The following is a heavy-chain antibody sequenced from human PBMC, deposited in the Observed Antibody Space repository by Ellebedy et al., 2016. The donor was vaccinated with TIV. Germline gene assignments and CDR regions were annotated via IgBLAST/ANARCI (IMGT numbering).Heavy chain of an antibody. CDR3: AREGGYCYGASCRWFDY. J-gene: IGHJ4*02. V-gene: IGHV3-21*01. D-gene: IGHD2-15*01. CDR2: INNSGYI. Sequence: GESLKISCAASGFTFSSYSMNWVRQAPGKGLEWISSINNSGYIYRADSVKGRFTISGDHAKNPLYLQMNSLRAEDTAVYYCAREGGYCYGASCRWFDYWGQGTLVTVSS. CDR1: GFTFSSYS.